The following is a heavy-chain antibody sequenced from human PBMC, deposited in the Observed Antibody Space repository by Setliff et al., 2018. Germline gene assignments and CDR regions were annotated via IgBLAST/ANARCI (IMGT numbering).Heavy chain of an antibody. D-gene: IGHD2-15*01. V-gene: IGHV4-4*07. CDR2: IYTSGST. J-gene: IGHJ6*03. CDR1: GGSISSYY. Sequence: PSETLSLTCTVSGGSISSYYWSWIRQPAGKGLEWIGHIYTSGSTNYNPSLKSRVTMSVDTSKNQFSLKLSSVTAADTAVYYCARGQRYCSGGSCYYYMDVWGKGTTVTVSS. CDR3: ARGQRYCSGGSCYYYMDV.